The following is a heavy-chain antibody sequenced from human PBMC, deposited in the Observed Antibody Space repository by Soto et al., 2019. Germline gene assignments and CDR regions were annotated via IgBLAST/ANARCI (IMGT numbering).Heavy chain of an antibody. CDR3: ARNNRLNYYGSGSYD. J-gene: IGHJ4*02. CDR1: GGTFSSYT. D-gene: IGHD3-10*01. V-gene: IGHV1-69*02. CDR2: IIPILGIA. Sequence: QVQLVQSGAEVKKPGSSVKVSCKASGGTFSSYTISWVRQAPGQGLEWMGRIIPILGIANYAQKFQGRVTITADKSTSTAYMELSSLRSEDTAVYYCARNNRLNYYGSGSYDWGQGTLVTVSS.